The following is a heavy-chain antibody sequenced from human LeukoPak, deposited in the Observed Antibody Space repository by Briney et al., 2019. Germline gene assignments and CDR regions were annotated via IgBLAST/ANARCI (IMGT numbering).Heavy chain of an antibody. V-gene: IGHV1-18*01. Sequence: ASVKVSXKASGYTFTSYGISWVRQAPGQGLEWMGWISAYNGNTNYAQKLQGRVTMTTDTSTSTAYMELRSLRSDDTAVYYCARDRAYYYDSSGYVYYYYYYMDVWGKGTTVTVSS. J-gene: IGHJ6*03. CDR3: ARDRAYYYDSSGYVYYYYYYMDV. CDR1: GYTFTSYG. CDR2: ISAYNGNT. D-gene: IGHD3-22*01.